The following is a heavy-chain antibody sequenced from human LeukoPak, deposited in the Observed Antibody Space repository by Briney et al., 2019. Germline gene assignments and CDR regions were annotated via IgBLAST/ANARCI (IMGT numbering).Heavy chain of an antibody. CDR2: INYSGST. CDR3: ARGRKYTSGYRVTELVSGYSDY. D-gene: IGHD5-18*01. V-gene: IGHV4-34*01. J-gene: IGHJ4*02. Sequence: SETLSLTCAVYGGSFSGYYWSWIRQPPGKGLEWIGEINYSGSTNYNPSLKSRVSMSVDTSKNQFSLKLSSVTAADTAVYYCARGRKYTSGYRVTELVSGYSDYWGQGTLVTVSS. CDR1: GGSFSGYY.